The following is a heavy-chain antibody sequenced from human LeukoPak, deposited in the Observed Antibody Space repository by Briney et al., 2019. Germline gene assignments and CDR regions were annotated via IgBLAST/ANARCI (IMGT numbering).Heavy chain of an antibody. V-gene: IGHV1-18*01. J-gene: IGHJ4*02. CDR2: TNAYIGIT. CDR3: ARLDAYGDY. Sequence: ASVKVSGNASDHTVTTYGISWVRQAPGQGLEWRGWTNAYIGITNYAHKLQGRVTMSTYTSTSTANLELRGWTSDDTAVQYCARLDAYGDYWGQGTLVTVSS. D-gene: IGHD4-17*01. CDR1: DHTVTTYG.